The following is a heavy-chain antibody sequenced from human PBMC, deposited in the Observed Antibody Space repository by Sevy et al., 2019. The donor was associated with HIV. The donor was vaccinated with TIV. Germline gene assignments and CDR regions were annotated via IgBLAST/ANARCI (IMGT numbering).Heavy chain of an antibody. CDR1: RFSFSSYG. J-gene: IGHJ4*02. Sequence: GGSLRLSCAASRFSFSSYGMHWVRQAPGKGLEWVAVIWYDGSNKYYVDSVKGRFTVSRDNSKNTLYLQMNSLRAEDTAVYYCARDPSGSYYNSYYFDYWGQGTLVTVSS. CDR2: IWYDGSNK. D-gene: IGHD3-10*01. CDR3: ARDPSGSYYNSYYFDY. V-gene: IGHV3-33*01.